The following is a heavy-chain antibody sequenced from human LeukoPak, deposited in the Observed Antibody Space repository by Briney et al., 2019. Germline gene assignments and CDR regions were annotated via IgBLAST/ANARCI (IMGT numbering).Heavy chain of an antibody. D-gene: IGHD3-10*01. CDR3: AKTYYSSRAHYYYYYYMDV. Sequence: GGSLRLSCAASGFTFSSYAMSWVRQAPGKGLEWVSATSGSGGSTYYADSVKGRFTISRDNSKNTLYLQMNSLRAEDTAVYYCAKTYYSSRAHYYYYYYMDVWGKGTTVTISS. V-gene: IGHV3-23*01. CDR2: TSGSGGST. J-gene: IGHJ6*03. CDR1: GFTFSSYA.